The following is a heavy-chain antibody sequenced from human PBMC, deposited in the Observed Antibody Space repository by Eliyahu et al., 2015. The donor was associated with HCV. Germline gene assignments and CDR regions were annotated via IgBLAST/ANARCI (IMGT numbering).Heavy chain of an antibody. CDR3: TRGQGIAI. Sequence: QVQLQQWGAGLLKPSEXLSLTCAVYGGSLSGYYWSWIRQPPGKGLEWIGEINDSGGINYNPSLKSRVTISVDTSKNQFSLKVTSVTAADTAVYYCTRGQGIAIWGQGTLVIVSS. D-gene: IGHD6-13*01. CDR1: GGSLSGYY. V-gene: IGHV4-34*01. J-gene: IGHJ4*02. CDR2: INDSGGI.